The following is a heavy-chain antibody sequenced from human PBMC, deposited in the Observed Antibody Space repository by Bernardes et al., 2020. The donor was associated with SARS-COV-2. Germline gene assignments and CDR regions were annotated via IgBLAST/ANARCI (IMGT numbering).Heavy chain of an antibody. CDR3: ARGNDYHSGTFYKSYGLDV. CDR2: ISHSGST. Sequence: SDTLSLTCAVYGGSFSAYYWSWIRQPPGKGLEWIGEISHSGSTNYNPSLKSRVTISVDTSKNQFSLKVSSVTAADTAVYYCARGNDYHSGTFYKSYGLDVWGQGTTVTVSS. J-gene: IGHJ6*02. V-gene: IGHV4-34*01. CDR1: GGSFSAYY. D-gene: IGHD3-10*01.